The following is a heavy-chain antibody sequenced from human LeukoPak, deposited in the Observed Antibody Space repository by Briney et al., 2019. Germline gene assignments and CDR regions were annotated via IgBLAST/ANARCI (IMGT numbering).Heavy chain of an antibody. D-gene: IGHD2-8*01. J-gene: IGHJ4*02. CDR3: ARVRRGRYCTNGVCYKFDY. Sequence: GASVKVSCKASGYTFTSYDINWVRQATGQGLEWMGWMNPNSGNTGYAQKFQGRVTMTRNTSISTAYLELSSLRSEDTAVYYCARVRRGRYCTNGVCYKFDYWGQGTLVTVSS. CDR1: GYTFTSYD. V-gene: IGHV1-8*01. CDR2: MNPNSGNT.